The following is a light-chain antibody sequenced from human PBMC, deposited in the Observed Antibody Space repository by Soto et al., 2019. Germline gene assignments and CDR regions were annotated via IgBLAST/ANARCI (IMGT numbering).Light chain of an antibody. CDR3: QQYDNLPGT. CDR2: DAS. CDR1: QGVSNY. J-gene: IGKJ4*01. V-gene: IGKV1-33*01. Sequence: DLQMTQSPSSLSASVGDRVTITCQASQGVSNYLNWYQQKPGKAPKLLIYDASNLETGVPSRFSGSGSGTDFTFTISSLQPEDIATYYCQQYDNLPGTFGGGTKVEIK.